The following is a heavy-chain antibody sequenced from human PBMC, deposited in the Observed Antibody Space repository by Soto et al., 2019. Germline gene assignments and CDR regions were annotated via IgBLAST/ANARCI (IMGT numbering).Heavy chain of an antibody. V-gene: IGHV1-24*01. CDR3: EIELNCGSGSCYRDV. J-gene: IGHJ6*02. CDR2: FDPEDGET. CDR1: GYTLTELS. D-gene: IGHD2-2*01. Sequence: ASVKVSCKVSGYTLTELSMHWVRQAPGKGLEWMGGFDPEDGETTYAQNFQGRVTMTEDTSTDTAYMDLSSLRSEDTALYYCEIELNCGSGSCYRDVWGQGTAVTVSS.